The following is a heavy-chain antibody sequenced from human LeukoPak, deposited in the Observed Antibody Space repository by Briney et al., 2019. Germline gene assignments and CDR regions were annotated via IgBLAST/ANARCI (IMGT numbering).Heavy chain of an antibody. CDR2: INHSGST. Sequence: SETLSLTCAVYGGSFSGYYWSWIRQPPGKGLEWIGEINHSGSTNYNPSLKSRVTISVDTSKNQFSLKLSSVTAADTAVYYCAPHRRDGYNFWGQGTLVTVSS. CDR3: APHRRDGYNF. V-gene: IGHV4-34*01. CDR1: GGSFSGYY. J-gene: IGHJ4*02. D-gene: IGHD5-24*01.